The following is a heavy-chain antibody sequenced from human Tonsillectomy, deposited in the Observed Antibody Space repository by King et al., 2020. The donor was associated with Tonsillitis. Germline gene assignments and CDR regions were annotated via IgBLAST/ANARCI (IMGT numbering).Heavy chain of an antibody. CDR1: EYRFTSYW. D-gene: IGHD6-19*01. CDR2: IYPGDSET. CDR3: ARLEYTSGWHKSDY. Sequence: VQLVESGEEVKKPGESLKISCKGSEYRFTSYWIGWVRQMPGKGLEWMGIIYPGDSETRYSPSFQGQVTISADKSISTAYLQWSSLEASDTAMYYCARLEYTSGWHKSDYWGQGTLVTVSS. J-gene: IGHJ4*02. V-gene: IGHV5-51*03.